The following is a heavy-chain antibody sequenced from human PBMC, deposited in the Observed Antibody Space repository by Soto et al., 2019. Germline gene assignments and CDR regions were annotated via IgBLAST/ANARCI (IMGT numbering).Heavy chain of an antibody. CDR3: ARDRGPLGGGLLVDY. Sequence: QVQLVESGGGVVQPGRSLRLSCAASGFTFSSYAMHWVRQAPGKGLEWVAVISYDGSNKYYADSVKGRFTISRDNSKNTLYLQMNSLRAEDTAVYYCARDRGPLGGGLLVDYWGQGTLVTVSS. J-gene: IGHJ4*02. CDR2: ISYDGSNK. V-gene: IGHV3-30-3*01. CDR1: GFTFSSYA. D-gene: IGHD3-16*01.